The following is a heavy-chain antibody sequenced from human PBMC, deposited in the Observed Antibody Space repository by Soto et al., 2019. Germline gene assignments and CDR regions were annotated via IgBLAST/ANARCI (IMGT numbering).Heavy chain of an antibody. Sequence: SETLSLTCAVSGGSINGGGFSWSWIRQPPGKGLEWSGYIYHSGSTYYNPSVKSRVTISVDRSKNQFSLKLSSVTAEDTAVYYCAVSGYSLLYCFDYWGQGTLVTVSS. CDR1: GGSINGGGFS. CDR2: IYHSGST. D-gene: IGHD3-22*01. J-gene: IGHJ4*02. CDR3: AVSGYSLLYCFDY. V-gene: IGHV4-30-2*01.